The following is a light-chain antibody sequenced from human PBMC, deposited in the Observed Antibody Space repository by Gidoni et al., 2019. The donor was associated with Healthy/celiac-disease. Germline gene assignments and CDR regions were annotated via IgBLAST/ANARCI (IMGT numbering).Light chain of an antibody. CDR3: QQRSNWPS. CDR1: QSVSSY. J-gene: IGKJ3*01. V-gene: IGKV3-11*01. Sequence: ELVLTQSPATLSLSPGERATLSCRASQSVSSYLAWYQQKPGQAPRLLIYDASNRATGIPARFSGSGSGTDFTLTISSLEPEDFAVYYGQQRSNWPSFGHGTKVDIK. CDR2: DAS.